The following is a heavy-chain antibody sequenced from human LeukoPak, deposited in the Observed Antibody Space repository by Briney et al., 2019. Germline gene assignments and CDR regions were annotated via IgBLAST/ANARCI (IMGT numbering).Heavy chain of an antibody. CDR1: GYTFTGYY. D-gene: IGHD6-19*01. V-gene: IGHV1-46*01. Sequence: ASVKVSCKASGYTFTGYYIHWVRQAPGQGLEWMGIISPSGGGTGYAQNFQGRVTMIRDTSTSTVYMELSSLRSEDTAVYFCARGGPQWLVLRKRFYFDSWGQGTLVTVSS. CDR2: ISPSGGGT. J-gene: IGHJ4*02. CDR3: ARGGPQWLVLRKRFYFDS.